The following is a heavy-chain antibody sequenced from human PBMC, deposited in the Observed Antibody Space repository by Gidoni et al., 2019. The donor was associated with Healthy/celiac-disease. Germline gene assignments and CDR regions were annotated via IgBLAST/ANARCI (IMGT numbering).Heavy chain of an antibody. CDR3: TTDWDEFDY. CDR1: GFTFSNAW. CDR2: IKSKTDGGKT. V-gene: IGHV3-15*01. Sequence: EVQLVESGGGLVKPGVSLRLSCAASGFTFSNAWMSWVRQAPGKGLEWVGRIKSKTDGGKTDYAAPVKGRFTSARDDSKNTLYLQMNSLKTEDTAVYYCTTDWDEFDYWGQGTLVTVSS. D-gene: IGHD1-26*01. J-gene: IGHJ4*02.